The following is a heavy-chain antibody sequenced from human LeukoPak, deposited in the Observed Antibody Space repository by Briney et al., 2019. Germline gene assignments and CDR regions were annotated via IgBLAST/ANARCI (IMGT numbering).Heavy chain of an antibody. D-gene: IGHD2-8*01. CDR2: IIPIFGTA. V-gene: IGHV1-69*05. J-gene: IGHJ4*01. Sequence: ASWKVACKAAGATFGSYAISWVRQAPGQGLEWMGRIIPIFGTANYAQKFQGRVTITTDESASTAYMELSRLRSEDTAVYYCARDRYSTNGVCYPNCWGQGTLVTVSS. CDR1: GATFGSYA. CDR3: ARDRYSTNGVCYPNC.